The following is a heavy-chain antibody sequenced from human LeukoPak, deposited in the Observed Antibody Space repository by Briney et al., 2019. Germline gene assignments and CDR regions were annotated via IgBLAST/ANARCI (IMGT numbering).Heavy chain of an antibody. J-gene: IGHJ4*02. V-gene: IGHV3-7*01. D-gene: IGHD3-16*01. CDR1: GFNFSTYW. CDR2: IKPDGSDK. CDR3: AEGGDH. Sequence: GGSLRLSCAASGFNFSTYWMNWVRQAPGKGLEWVANIKPDGSDKYYVDSVKGRFTVSRDNAKNSLYLQMNSLRAEDTAVYYCAEGGDHWGQGTLVTVSS.